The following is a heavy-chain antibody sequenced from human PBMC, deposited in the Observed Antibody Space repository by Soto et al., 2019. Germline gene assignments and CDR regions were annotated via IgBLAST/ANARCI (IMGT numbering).Heavy chain of an antibody. CDR2: ISGSGGST. CDR3: AKDLEGSSGWRGSYYCYGMDV. J-gene: IGHJ6*02. Sequence: PGGSLGLRCPASEFTFTSYAIGGFRQAPGKGLEWVSAISGSGGSTYYADSVEGRFTISRHNSKNTLYLQMNSLSAEDTAVYYCAKDLEGSSGWRGSYYCYGMDVWGQGTTVTV. D-gene: IGHD6-19*01. V-gene: IGHV3-23*01. CDR1: EFTFTSYA.